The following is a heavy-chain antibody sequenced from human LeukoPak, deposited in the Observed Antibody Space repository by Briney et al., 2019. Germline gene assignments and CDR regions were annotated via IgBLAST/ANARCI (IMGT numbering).Heavy chain of an antibody. CDR2: IYPGDSDT. J-gene: IGHJ4*02. Sequence: PGESLRISCQASGYSFTIKWLAWVRQMPGKGLEWMGIIYPGDSDTRYSPSFQGRVTISADLSTSTAYLQWSSLEASDTAMYYCAKGSRSWYLDSDFDYWGQGTLVTVSS. V-gene: IGHV5-51*01. CDR1: GYSFTIKW. CDR3: AKGSRSWYLDSDFDY. D-gene: IGHD6-13*01.